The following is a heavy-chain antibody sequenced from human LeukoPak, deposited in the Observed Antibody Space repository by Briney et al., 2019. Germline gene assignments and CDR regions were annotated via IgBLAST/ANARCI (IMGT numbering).Heavy chain of an antibody. D-gene: IGHD3-22*01. CDR1: GFSFSRYW. J-gene: IGHJ4*02. Sequence: GGSLRLSCAASGFSFSRYWMNWVRQAPGKGLEWVANIKQDGSEKYYVDSVKGRFTISRDNAKNSLYLQMNSLRAEDTAVYYCARDRTLYYYDSSGYLDYWGQGTLVTVSS. CDR2: IKQDGSEK. CDR3: ARDRTLYYYDSSGYLDY. V-gene: IGHV3-7*01.